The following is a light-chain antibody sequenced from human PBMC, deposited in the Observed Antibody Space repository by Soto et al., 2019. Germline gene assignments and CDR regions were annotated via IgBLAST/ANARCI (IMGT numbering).Light chain of an antibody. CDR3: QQYGASPQT. J-gene: IGKJ2*01. CDR2: GAS. CDR1: QSVTRDY. Sequence: EIVLTQSPGTLSLSAGERATLSCRASQSVTRDYLAWFQQKPGQAPRLLIFGASSRATRIPDRFSGSGSGTDFTLTTSRLDPEDFAAYYCQQYGASPQTFGQGTKLEIK. V-gene: IGKV3-20*01.